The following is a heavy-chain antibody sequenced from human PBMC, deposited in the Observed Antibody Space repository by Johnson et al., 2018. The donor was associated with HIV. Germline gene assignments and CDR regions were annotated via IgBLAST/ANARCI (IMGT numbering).Heavy chain of an antibody. CDR2: INWNGGST. V-gene: IGHV3-20*04. J-gene: IGHJ3*02. Sequence: VQLVESGGGLVKPGVSLRLSCAASGFTFSNAWMSWVRQAPGKGLEWVSGINWNGGSTGYADSVKGRFTISRDNAKNSLYLQMNSLRAEDTALYYWARGDGGSTDACDIWGQGTLITVSS. CDR1: GFTFSNAW. CDR3: ARGDGGSTDACDI. D-gene: IGHD1-26*01.